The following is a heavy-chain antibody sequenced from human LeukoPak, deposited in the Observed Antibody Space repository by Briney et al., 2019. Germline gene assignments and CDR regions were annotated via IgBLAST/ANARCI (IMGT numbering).Heavy chain of an antibody. J-gene: IGHJ3*02. V-gene: IGHV3-7*01. Sequence: GGSLRLSCAASGFTFSSYWMSWVRQAPGKGLEWVANIKQDGSEKYYVDSVKGRFTISRDNAKNSLYLQMNSLRAEDTAVYYCAKDSIRYGDYPPDAFDIWGQGTMVTVSS. CDR3: AKDSIRYGDYPPDAFDI. D-gene: IGHD4-17*01. CDR1: GFTFSSYW. CDR2: IKQDGSEK.